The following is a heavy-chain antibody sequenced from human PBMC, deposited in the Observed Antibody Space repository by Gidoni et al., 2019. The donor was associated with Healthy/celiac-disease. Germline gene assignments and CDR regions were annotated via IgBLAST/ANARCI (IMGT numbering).Heavy chain of an antibody. CDR1: GFTLDDDA. CDR2: ISWNSGSI. CDR3: AKDIGCSSTSCSPGAFDI. J-gene: IGHJ3*02. V-gene: IGHV3-9*01. Sequence: EVQLVESGGGLVQPGRSLRLSCAAPGFTLDDDARHWVRQAPGKGLEWVSGISWNSGSIGYADSVKGRFTISRDNAKNSLYLQMNSLRAEDTALYYCAKDIGCSSTSCSPGAFDIWGQGTMVTVSS. D-gene: IGHD2-2*01.